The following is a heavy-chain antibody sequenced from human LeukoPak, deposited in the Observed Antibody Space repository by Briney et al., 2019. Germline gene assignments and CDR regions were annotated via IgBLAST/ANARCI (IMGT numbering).Heavy chain of an antibody. D-gene: IGHD3-16*01. CDR3: AKAVRYMVTGGGYFDS. CDR1: GFAFSNYA. V-gene: IGHV3-23*01. Sequence: QPGGSLRLSCAASGFAFSNYAMSWVRQAPGKGLEWVSSLSGGGDSRYYADSVMGRFTISRDNSKNTLYLQMNSLRAEDTAVYYRAKAVRYMVTGGGYFDSWGQGTLVTVSS. J-gene: IGHJ4*02. CDR2: LSGGGDSR.